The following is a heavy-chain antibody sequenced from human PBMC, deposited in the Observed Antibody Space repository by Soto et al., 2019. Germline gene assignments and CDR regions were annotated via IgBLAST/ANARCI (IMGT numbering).Heavy chain of an antibody. CDR1: AGSISPGGFS. D-gene: IGHD6-19*01. CDR3: ARAGGLGAVAADY. J-gene: IGHJ4*02. V-gene: IGHV4-30-2*01. CDR2: VYPMGST. Sequence: QLQLQESGSGLVKPSQTLSLTCAVSAGSISPGGFSWSWIRPPPGKGLEWIGYVYPMGSTYYKPSLKSRVTISVDRSKNQFALKLSSVTAADTAVYYCARAGGLGAVAADYWGQGTLVTVSS.